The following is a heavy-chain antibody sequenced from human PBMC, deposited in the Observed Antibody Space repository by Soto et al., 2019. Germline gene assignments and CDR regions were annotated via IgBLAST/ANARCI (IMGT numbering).Heavy chain of an antibody. D-gene: IGHD2-15*01. Sequence: GGSLRLSCAASGFTFSSYWMHWVRQAPGKGLVWVSRINSDGSSTSYADSVKGRFTISRDNAKNTLYLQMNSLRAEDTAVYYCAKGEYCSGGSCYSGMDVWGKGTTVTVSS. CDR1: GFTFSSYW. V-gene: IGHV3-74*01. CDR3: AKGEYCSGGSCYSGMDV. CDR2: INSDGSST. J-gene: IGHJ6*04.